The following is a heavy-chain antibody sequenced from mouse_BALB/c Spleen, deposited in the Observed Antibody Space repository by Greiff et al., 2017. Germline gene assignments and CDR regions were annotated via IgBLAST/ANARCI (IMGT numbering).Heavy chain of an antibody. J-gene: IGHJ4*01. CDR2: ISSGGSYT. CDR3: ARRAYGDYYAMDY. D-gene: IGHD1-1*02. CDR1: GFTFSSYG. V-gene: IGHV5-6*02. Sequence: EVMLVESGGDLVKPGGSLKLSCAASGFTFSSYGMSWVRQTPDQRLEWVATISSGGSYTYYPDSVKGRFTISRDNAKNTLYLQLSSLKSEDTAMYYCARRAYGDYYAMDYWGQGTSVTVSS.